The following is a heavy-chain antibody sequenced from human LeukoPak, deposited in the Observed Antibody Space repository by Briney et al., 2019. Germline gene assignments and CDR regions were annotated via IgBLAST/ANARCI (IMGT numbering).Heavy chain of an antibody. J-gene: IGHJ4*02. D-gene: IGHD3-16*02. CDR3: AKPSISNYDYVWGGYRSPVYYFDY. CDR1: GFTFSSYA. V-gene: IGHV3-23*01. CDR2: ISGSGGST. Sequence: PGGSLRLSCAASGFTFSSYAMSWVRQAPGKGLEWVSAISGSGGSTYYADSVKGRFTISRDNSKNTLYLQMNSLRAEDTAVYYCAKPSISNYDYVWGGYRSPVYYFDYWGQGTLVTVSS.